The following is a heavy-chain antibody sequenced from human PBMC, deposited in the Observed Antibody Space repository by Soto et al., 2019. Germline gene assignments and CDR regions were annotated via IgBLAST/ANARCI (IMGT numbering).Heavy chain of an antibody. CDR2: ISSSSSTI. V-gene: IGHV3-48*01. Sequence: GGSLRLSCAASGFTFSSYSMNWVRQAPGKGLEWVSYISSSSSTIYYADSVKGRFTISRDNAKNSLYLQMNSLRAEDTAVYYCAILDIVVADGGYYFDYWGQGTLVTVSS. CDR3: AILDIVVADGGYYFDY. CDR1: GFTFSSYS. D-gene: IGHD2-2*03. J-gene: IGHJ4*02.